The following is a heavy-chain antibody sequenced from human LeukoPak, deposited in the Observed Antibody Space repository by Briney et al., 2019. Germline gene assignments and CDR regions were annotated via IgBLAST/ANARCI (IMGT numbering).Heavy chain of an antibody. V-gene: IGHV3-48*04. J-gene: IGHJ4*02. CDR1: GFTFSSYW. CDR2: TSSIGTT. CDR3: VRRRGSAYGVLDY. Sequence: PGGSLRLSCAASGFTFSSYWMSWVRQAPGKGLEWVSYTSSIGTTYYEDSVKGRFTISRDNAKNSLDLQMNSLTVEDTAVYYCVRRRGSAYGVLDYWGQGALVTVSP. D-gene: IGHD5-18*01.